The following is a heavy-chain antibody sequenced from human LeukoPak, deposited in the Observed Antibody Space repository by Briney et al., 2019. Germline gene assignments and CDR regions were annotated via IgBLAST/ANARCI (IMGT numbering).Heavy chain of an antibody. CDR1: GGTFSSYA. D-gene: IGHD3-10*01. J-gene: IGHJ4*02. CDR3: AREVPPDGSGSPGGTIAEPYFDY. V-gene: IGHV1-69*13. CDR2: IIPIFGTA. Sequence: SVKVSCKASGGTFSSYAISWVRQAPGQGLEWMGGIIPIFGTANYAQKFQGRVTITADESTSTAYMELSSLRSEDMAVYYCAREVPPDGSGSPGGTIAEPYFDYWGQGTLVTVSS.